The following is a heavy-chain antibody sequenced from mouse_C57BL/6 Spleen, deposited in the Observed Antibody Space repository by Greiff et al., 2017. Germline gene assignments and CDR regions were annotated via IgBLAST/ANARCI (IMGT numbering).Heavy chain of an antibody. CDR1: GYTFTSYW. CDR3: ARNWVFDY. Sequence: VQLQQPGAELVMPGASVKLSCKASGYTFTSYWMHWVKQRPGQGLEWIGEIDPSDSYTNYNQKFKGKSTLTVDKSSSTAYMQLSSLKSEDSAVYYCARNWVFDYWGQGTTLTVSS. CDR2: IDPSDSYT. V-gene: IGHV1-69*01. J-gene: IGHJ2*01. D-gene: IGHD4-1*01.